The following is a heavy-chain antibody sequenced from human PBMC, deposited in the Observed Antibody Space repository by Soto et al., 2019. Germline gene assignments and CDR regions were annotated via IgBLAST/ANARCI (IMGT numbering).Heavy chain of an antibody. D-gene: IGHD6-19*01. CDR1: GGTFSSYA. Sequence: QVQLVQSGAEVKKPGSSVKVSCKASGGTFSSYAISWVRQAPGQGLAWMGGIIPIFGTANYAQKFQGRVTITADESTSTAYMELSSLRSEDTAVYYCARSIAVAGTDYYYYGMDVWGQGTTVTVSS. CDR3: ARSIAVAGTDYYYYGMDV. J-gene: IGHJ6*02. CDR2: IIPIFGTA. V-gene: IGHV1-69*01.